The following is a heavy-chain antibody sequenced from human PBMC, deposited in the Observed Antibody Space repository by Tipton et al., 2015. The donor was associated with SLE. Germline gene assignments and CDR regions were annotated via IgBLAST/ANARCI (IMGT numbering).Heavy chain of an antibody. J-gene: IGHJ6*02. D-gene: IGHD1-1*01. CDR2: INTDGSST. Sequence: SLRLSCAASGFTFSNYAMHWVRQAPGKGLEWVSRINTDGSSTNYAASVKGRFTISRDNAEKTLYLQMSSLSAEDTAVYYCARGVYNLYGIDVWGLGTAVTVSS. V-gene: IGHV3-74*01. CDR1: GFTFSNYA. CDR3: ARGVYNLYGIDV.